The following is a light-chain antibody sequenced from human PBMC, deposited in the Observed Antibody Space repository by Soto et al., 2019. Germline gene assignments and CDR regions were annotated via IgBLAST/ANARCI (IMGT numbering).Light chain of an antibody. CDR2: GAS. Sequence: DIQMTQSPSTLSASVGDRVTITCRASQSISSWLAWYQQKPGKAPKLLIYGASSMESGVPSRLSGSGSGTEFTLTISSLQPDDFATYYCQQYNSYSGTFGQGTKV. V-gene: IGKV1-5*01. CDR1: QSISSW. CDR3: QQYNSYSGT. J-gene: IGKJ1*01.